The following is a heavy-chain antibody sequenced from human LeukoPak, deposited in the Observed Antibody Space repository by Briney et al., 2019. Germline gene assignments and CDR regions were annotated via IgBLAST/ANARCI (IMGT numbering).Heavy chain of an antibody. J-gene: IGHJ4*02. CDR3: ARDPQYGGYPTHFDY. D-gene: IGHD5-12*01. CDR1: GFTFSKYW. CDR2: IKEDGSEI. V-gene: IGHV3-7*01. Sequence: QPGGSLRLSCAGSGFTFSKYWMQWVRQAPGKGLEWVAVIKEDGSEIHYVDSVKGRFTISRDNAKNTLYLQMNSLRAEDTAVYYCARDPQYGGYPTHFDYWGQGTLVTVSS.